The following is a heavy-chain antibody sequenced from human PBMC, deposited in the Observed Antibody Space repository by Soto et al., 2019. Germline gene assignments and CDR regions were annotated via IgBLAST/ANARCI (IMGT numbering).Heavy chain of an antibody. CDR1: GFTFRSFT. CDR3: TRDASRDSSARGWFDP. V-gene: IGHV3-21*01. Sequence: GGSLRLSCAASGFTFRSFTMNWVRQAPGKGLEWVSTISSNSAYIYYTDALGGRFTISRDNAKNSLHLQMNSLRAEDTAVYYCTRDASRDSSARGWFDPWGPGTLVTVSS. CDR2: ISSNSAYI. J-gene: IGHJ5*02. D-gene: IGHD6-13*01.